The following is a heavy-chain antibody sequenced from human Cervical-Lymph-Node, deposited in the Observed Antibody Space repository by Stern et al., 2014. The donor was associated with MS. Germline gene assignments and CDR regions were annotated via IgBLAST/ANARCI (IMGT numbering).Heavy chain of an antibody. D-gene: IGHD2-15*01. J-gene: IGHJ3*02. V-gene: IGHV1-18*01. CDR1: GYTFTSYG. CDR3: ARGLLGSENAFDI. Sequence: QVQLVQSGAEVKKPGASVKVSCKASGYTFTSYGISWVRQDPGQGLEWMGWISAYNGNTIYALQLHVIVNMTTDTSTSTAYMELRSLRSDDTAVYYCARGLLGSENAFDIWGQGTMVTVSS. CDR2: ISAYNGNT.